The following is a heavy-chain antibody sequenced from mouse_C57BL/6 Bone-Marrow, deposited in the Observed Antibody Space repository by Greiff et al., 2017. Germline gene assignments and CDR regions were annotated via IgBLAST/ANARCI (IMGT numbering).Heavy chain of an antibody. V-gene: IGHV5-17*01. CDR3: ASDDYYAMDY. Sequence: EVKLVESGGGLVKPGGSLKLSCAASGFTFSDYGMHWVRQAPEKGLEWVAYISSGSSTIYYADTVKGRFTISRDNAKDTLFLQRTSLGSEDTAMYYCASDDYYAMDYWGQGTSVTVSS. D-gene: IGHD2-3*01. CDR1: GFTFSDYG. CDR2: ISSGSSTI. J-gene: IGHJ4*01.